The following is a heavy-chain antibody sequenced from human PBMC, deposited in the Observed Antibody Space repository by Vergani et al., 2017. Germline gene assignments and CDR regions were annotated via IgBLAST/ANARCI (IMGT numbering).Heavy chain of an antibody. Sequence: QLQLQESGPGLVKPSETLSLTCTVSGGSISSSSYYWGWIRQPPGKGLEWIGYIYYSGSTNYNPSLKSRVTISVDTSKNQFSLKLSSVTAADTAVYYCARASAGSLDYWGQGTLVTVSS. J-gene: IGHJ4*02. CDR2: IYYSGST. CDR3: ARASAGSLDY. D-gene: IGHD6-13*01. V-gene: IGHV4-61*05. CDR1: GGSISSSSYY.